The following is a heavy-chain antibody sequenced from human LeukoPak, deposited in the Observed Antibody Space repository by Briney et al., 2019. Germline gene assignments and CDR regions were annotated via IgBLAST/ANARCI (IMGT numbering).Heavy chain of an antibody. Sequence: SETLSLTCTVSGGSISSYYWSWIRQPPGKGLEWIGYIYYSGSTNYNPSLKSRVTISVDTSKNQFSLKLSSVSAADTAVYYCARVRDSYYYYYGMDVWGQGTTVTVSS. J-gene: IGHJ6*02. D-gene: IGHD2-21*02. CDR3: ARVRDSYYYYYGMDV. V-gene: IGHV4-59*01. CDR1: GGSISSYY. CDR2: IYYSGST.